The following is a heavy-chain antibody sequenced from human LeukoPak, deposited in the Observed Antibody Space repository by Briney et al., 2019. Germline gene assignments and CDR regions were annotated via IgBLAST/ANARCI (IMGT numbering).Heavy chain of an antibody. CDR3: ARGCSGGSCYSGYDY. CDR1: GGSFSGYY. CDR2: INHSGGT. V-gene: IGHV4-34*01. J-gene: IGHJ4*02. D-gene: IGHD2-15*01. Sequence: SETLSLTCAVYGGSFSGYYWSWIRQPPGKGLEWIGEINHSGGTNYNPSLKSRVTISVDTSKNQFPLKLSSVTAADTAVYYCARGCSGGSCYSGYDYWGQGTLVTVSS.